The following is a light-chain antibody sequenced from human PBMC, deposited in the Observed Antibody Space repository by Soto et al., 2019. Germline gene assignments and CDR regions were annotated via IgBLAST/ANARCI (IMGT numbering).Light chain of an antibody. V-gene: IGKV3-15*01. J-gene: IGKJ1*01. CDR2: GAS. CDR1: QSVSVN. Sequence: EIVMTQSPATLSASPGERATLSCRASQSVSVNLAWYQQNPGQAPRLLIYGASTRATGIPARFSGSGSGTDFTLTISSLQSEDFAVYYWHHYNNWPPWTVGQGTKVESK. CDR3: HHYNNWPPWT.